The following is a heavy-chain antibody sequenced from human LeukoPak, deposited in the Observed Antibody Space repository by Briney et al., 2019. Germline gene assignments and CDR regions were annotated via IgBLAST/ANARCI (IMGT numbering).Heavy chain of an antibody. J-gene: IGHJ4*02. Sequence: GESLKISCKGSGYSFTSYCINWVRQMPGKGLEWMGRIDPSDSYTNYSPSFQGHVTISADKSISTAYLQWSSLKASDTAVYYCATRYSSGWYYFDSWGQGTLVTVSS. CDR1: GYSFTSYC. CDR3: ATRYSSGWYYFDS. D-gene: IGHD6-19*01. CDR2: IDPSDSYT. V-gene: IGHV5-10-1*01.